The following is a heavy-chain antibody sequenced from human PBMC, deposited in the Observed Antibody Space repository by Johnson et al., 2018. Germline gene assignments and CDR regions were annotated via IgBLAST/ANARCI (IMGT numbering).Heavy chain of an antibody. Sequence: VQLQESGADVKKPGESLRISCQGSGYSFTSHWIGWVRQMPGKGLEWMGIIYPGDSETRYSPSCQGQVTISADRSIGTAYLQWSRLKASDTAMYYCARQQRHSSPAFDIWGQGTMVIVST. D-gene: IGHD6-6*01. V-gene: IGHV5-51*01. CDR2: IYPGDSET. CDR3: ARQQRHSSPAFDI. J-gene: IGHJ3*02. CDR1: GYSFTSHW.